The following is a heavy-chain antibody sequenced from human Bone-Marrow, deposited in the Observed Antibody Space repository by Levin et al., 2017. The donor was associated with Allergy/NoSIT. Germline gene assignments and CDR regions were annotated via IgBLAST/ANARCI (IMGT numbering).Heavy chain of an antibody. CDR2: ISYDGSNK. J-gene: IGHJ3*02. D-gene: IGHD1-26*01. Sequence: GESLKISCAASGFTFSSYAMHWVRQAPGKGLEWVAVISYDGSNKYYADSVKGRFTISRDNSKNTLYLQMNSLRAEDTAVYYCARDMGRYSGSPVPPEGAFDIWGQGTMVTVSS. CDR3: ARDMGRYSGSPVPPEGAFDI. CDR1: GFTFSSYA. V-gene: IGHV3-30*04.